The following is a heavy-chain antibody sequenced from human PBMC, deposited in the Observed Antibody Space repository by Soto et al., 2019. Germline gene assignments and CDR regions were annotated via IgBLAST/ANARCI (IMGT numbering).Heavy chain of an antibody. D-gene: IGHD3-10*01. CDR1: GFTFSSYG. J-gene: IGHJ6*02. CDR2: ISYDGSNK. Sequence: ESGGGVVQPGRSLRLSCAASGFTFSSYGMHWVRQAPGKGLEWVAVISYDGSNKYYADSVKGRFTISRDNSKNTLYLQMNSLRAEDTAVFYCAKDPLWFGPNYYYGMDVWGQGTTVTVSS. CDR3: AKDPLWFGPNYYYGMDV. V-gene: IGHV3-30*18.